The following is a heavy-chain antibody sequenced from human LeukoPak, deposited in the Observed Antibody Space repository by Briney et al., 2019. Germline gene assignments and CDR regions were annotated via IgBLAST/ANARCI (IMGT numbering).Heavy chain of an antibody. CDR1: GFTFSSYW. CDR3: VRAVGGNDGRTFGY. V-gene: IGHV3-74*01. CDR2: VSSDGSIT. D-gene: IGHD3-3*01. J-gene: IGHJ4*02. Sequence: GGSLRLSCAASGFTFSSYWMHWVRQAPGKGLVWVSRVSSDGSITDYTDSVKGRFTISRDNAKNTLYLQTNSLRAEDTAMYYCVRAVGGNDGRTFGYWAQGTLVTVSS.